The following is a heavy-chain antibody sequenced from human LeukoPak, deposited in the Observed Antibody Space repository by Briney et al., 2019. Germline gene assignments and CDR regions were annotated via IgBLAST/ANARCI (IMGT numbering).Heavy chain of an antibody. Sequence: GGSLRLSCAGSGFTFSSYWMHWVRQAPGKGLVWVSRISTDASSTTYADSVKGRFTISRDNAKNSLYLQMNSLRAEDTAVYYCARGYGSGGNWFDPWGQGTLVTVSS. V-gene: IGHV3-74*01. D-gene: IGHD3-10*01. CDR3: ARGYGSGGNWFDP. J-gene: IGHJ5*02. CDR2: ISTDASST. CDR1: GFTFSSYW.